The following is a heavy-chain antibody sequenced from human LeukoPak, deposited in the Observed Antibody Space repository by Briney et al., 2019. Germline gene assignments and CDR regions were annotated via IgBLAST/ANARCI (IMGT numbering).Heavy chain of an antibody. D-gene: IGHD3-10*01. CDR1: GVSISSSSYY. CDR2: IYSSGST. Sequence: SETLSLTCNVSGVSISSSSYYWGWIRQPPGKGLEWIGSIYSSGSTYYNSSLKSRVTISIDTSKNQVSLKMSSVTAADTAVYYCARGSGSLLWFGEFSDWFDPWGQGTLVTVSS. V-gene: IGHV4-39*01. J-gene: IGHJ5*02. CDR3: ARGSGSLLWFGEFSDWFDP.